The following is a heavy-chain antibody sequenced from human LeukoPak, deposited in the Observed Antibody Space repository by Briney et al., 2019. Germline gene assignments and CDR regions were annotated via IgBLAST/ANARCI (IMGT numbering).Heavy chain of an antibody. CDR1: GYTFTSYG. J-gene: IGHJ3*02. Sequence: ASVKVSCKASGYTFTSYGISWVRQAPGQGLEWMGWISAYNGNTNYAQKLQGRVTMTTDTSTSTAYMELRSLRSDDTAVYYCATSPTYYYDSGGYSAFDIWGQGTMVIVSS. V-gene: IGHV1-18*01. CDR3: ATSPTYYYDSGGYSAFDI. D-gene: IGHD3-22*01. CDR2: ISAYNGNT.